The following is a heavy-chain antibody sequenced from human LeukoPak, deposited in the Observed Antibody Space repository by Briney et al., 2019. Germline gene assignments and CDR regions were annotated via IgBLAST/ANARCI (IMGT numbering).Heavy chain of an antibody. CDR2: IYSGGSA. J-gene: IGHJ4*02. CDR3: AKGDYYDPKFDY. CDR1: GFTVSTNY. Sequence: GGSLRLSCAASGFTVSTNYMNWVRQAPGKGLEWVSVIYSGGSAYYADSVKGRFTISRDNSKNTLYLQMNSLRAEDTAVYYCAKGDYYDPKFDYWGQGTLVTVSS. D-gene: IGHD3-22*01. V-gene: IGHV3-53*01.